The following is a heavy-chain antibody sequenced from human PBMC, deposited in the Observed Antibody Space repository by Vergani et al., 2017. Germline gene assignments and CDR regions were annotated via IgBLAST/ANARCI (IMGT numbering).Heavy chain of an antibody. Sequence: QVQLVESGGGVVQPGRSLRLSCAASGFTFSSYGMHWVRQAPGKGLEWVAVISYDGSNKYYADSVKGRFTISRDNSKNTLYLQMNSLRAEDTAVYYCAKGSSIAAHTFDYWGQGSLVTVYS. CDR1: GFTFSSYG. J-gene: IGHJ4*02. V-gene: IGHV3-30*18. D-gene: IGHD6-6*01. CDR3: AKGSSIAAHTFDY. CDR2: ISYDGSNK.